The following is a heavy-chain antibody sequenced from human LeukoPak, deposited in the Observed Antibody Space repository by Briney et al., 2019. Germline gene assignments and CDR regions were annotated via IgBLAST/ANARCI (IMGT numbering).Heavy chain of an antibody. CDR2: ISWDGGST. D-gene: IGHD3-9*01. J-gene: IGHJ4*02. V-gene: IGHV3-43D*04. Sequence: GGSLRLSCAASGFTFDDYAMHWVRQAPGKGLEWVSLISWDGGSTYYADSVKGRFTISRDNSKNSLYLQMNSLRAEDTALYYCAKDGKLRYFDWLFDYWGQGTLVTVSS. CDR1: GFTFDDYA. CDR3: AKDGKLRYFDWLFDY.